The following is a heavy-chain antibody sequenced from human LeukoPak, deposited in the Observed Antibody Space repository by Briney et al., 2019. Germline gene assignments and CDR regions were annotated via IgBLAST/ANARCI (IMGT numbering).Heavy chain of an antibody. V-gene: IGHV3-48*01. J-gene: IGHJ4*02. CDR3: ARVQKSIDY. CDR2: ISSSSSTI. CDR1: GFTFSSYS. Sequence: PGGSLRLSCAASGFTFSSYSMNWVRQAPGKGLEWVSYISSSSSTIYYADSVKGRFTISRDNAKNSLYLQMNSLRAEDTAVYYCARVQKSIDYWGQGTLVTVSS.